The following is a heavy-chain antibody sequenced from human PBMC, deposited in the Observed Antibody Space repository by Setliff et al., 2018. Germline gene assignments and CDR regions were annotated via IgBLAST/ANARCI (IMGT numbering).Heavy chain of an antibody. CDR3: ARGYCSSPSCFFAGWFDP. J-gene: IGHJ5*02. D-gene: IGHD2-2*01. CDR1: GGSFSGYY. V-gene: IGHV4-34*01. Sequence: SETLSLTCAVYGGSFSGYYWSWIRQPPGKGLEWIGEINHTGSTNYSPSLKSRVTISVDTSKNQFSLKLTSVTAADTAVYYCARGYCSSPSCFFAGWFDPWGLGTLVTVSS. CDR2: INHTGST.